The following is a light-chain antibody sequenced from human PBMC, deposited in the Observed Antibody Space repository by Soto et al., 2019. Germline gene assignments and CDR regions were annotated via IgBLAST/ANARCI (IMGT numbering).Light chain of an antibody. CDR1: SSNIGSNY. CDR2: WDD. Sequence: QSVLTQSPSASGTPGQRVTISCSGRSSNIGSNYVNWYQQVPGTAPRLLISWDDQRPSGVPDRFSGSRSGTSASLAISGLRSEDEADYYCAARDASLNAGVFGGGTKVTVL. V-gene: IGLV1-47*01. CDR3: AARDASLNAGV. J-gene: IGLJ3*02.